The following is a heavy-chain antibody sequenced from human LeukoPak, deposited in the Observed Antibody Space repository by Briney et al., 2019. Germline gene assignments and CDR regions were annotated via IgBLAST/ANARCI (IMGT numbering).Heavy chain of an antibody. D-gene: IGHD1/OR15-1a*01. Sequence: GGSLRLSCAASGFTFSSCWMSWVRQAPGKGLEWVANIKQDGSEKYYVDSVKGRFTISRDNAKNSLYLQMNSLRAEDTAVYYCARGTAPVDIWGQGTMVTVSS. CDR1: GFTFSSCW. CDR2: IKQDGSEK. V-gene: IGHV3-7*01. J-gene: IGHJ3*02. CDR3: ARGTAPVDI.